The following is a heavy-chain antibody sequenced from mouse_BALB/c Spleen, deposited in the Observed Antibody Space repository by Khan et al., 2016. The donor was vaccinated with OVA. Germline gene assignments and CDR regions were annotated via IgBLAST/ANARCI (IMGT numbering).Heavy chain of an antibody. CDR1: GYTFTNHH. D-gene: IGHD2-1*01. V-gene: IGHV1S12*01. CDR3: ARSVCGKYGRFYARDY. CDR2: INPYNDYT. J-gene: IGHJ4*01. Sequence: QVQLQQSGAGLVRPGASVKISCKAFGYTFTNHHINWVKQRPGQGLDWIGYINPYNDYTNYNQNFKGKATLTVDKSSSSAYMELSSLTSEDSAVYYYARSVCGKYGRFYARDYGAPGTSATV.